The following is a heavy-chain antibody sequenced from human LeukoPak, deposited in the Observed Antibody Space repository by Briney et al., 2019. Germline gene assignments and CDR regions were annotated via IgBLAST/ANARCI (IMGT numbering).Heavy chain of an antibody. V-gene: IGHV3-23*01. D-gene: IGHD3-16*01. J-gene: IGHJ1*01. CDR2: ISPSGGIT. Sequence: GGSLRLSCAASGFTFSSYAMSWVRQAPGKGLEWVSGISPSGGITYYTDSVKGRFTISRDNSKNTQSLQMNSLRAEDTAVYYCAKDDDWGRYKHWGQGTLVTVSS. CDR1: GFTFSSYA. CDR3: AKDDDWGRYKH.